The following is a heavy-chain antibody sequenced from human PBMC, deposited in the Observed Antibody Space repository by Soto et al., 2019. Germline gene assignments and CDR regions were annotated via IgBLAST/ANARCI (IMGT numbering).Heavy chain of an antibody. V-gene: IGHV3-30*18. Sequence: PGGSLRLSCAASGFTFSSYGMHWVRQAPGKGLEWVAVISYDGSNKYYADSVKGRFTISRDNSKNTLYLQMNSLRAEDTAVYYCANNPAPHYYDSSGLEYYYYGMDVWGQGTTVTVSS. D-gene: IGHD3-22*01. CDR2: ISYDGSNK. CDR3: ANNPAPHYYDSSGLEYYYYGMDV. CDR1: GFTFSSYG. J-gene: IGHJ6*02.